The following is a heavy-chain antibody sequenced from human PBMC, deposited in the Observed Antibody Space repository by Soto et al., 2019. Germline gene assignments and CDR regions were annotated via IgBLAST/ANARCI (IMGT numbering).Heavy chain of an antibody. CDR3: ARAPDPYYGGNSGGGY. D-gene: IGHD4-17*01. CDR2: IIPIFGTA. V-gene: IGHV1-69*12. CDR1: GGTFSSYA. Sequence: QVQLVQSGAEVKKPGSSVKVSCKASGGTFSSYAISWVRQAPGQGLEWMGGIIPIFGTANYAQKFQGRVTVTADETTSNAYMELSSLRSEDTAVYYCARAPDPYYGGNSGGGYWGQGTLVTVSS. J-gene: IGHJ4*02.